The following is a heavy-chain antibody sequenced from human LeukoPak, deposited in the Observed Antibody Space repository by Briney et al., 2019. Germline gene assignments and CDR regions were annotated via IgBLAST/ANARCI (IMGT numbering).Heavy chain of an antibody. CDR1: GFTFSSYA. V-gene: IGHV3-30*04. J-gene: IGHJ4*02. CDR2: ISHDGSNK. CDR3: ARETFVDY. Sequence: GGSLRLSCAASGFTFSSYAMSWVRQAPGKGLEWVAVISHDGSNKYYADSVKGRFTISRDNSKNTLYLQMNSLRAEDTAVYYCARETFVDYWGQGTLVTVSS.